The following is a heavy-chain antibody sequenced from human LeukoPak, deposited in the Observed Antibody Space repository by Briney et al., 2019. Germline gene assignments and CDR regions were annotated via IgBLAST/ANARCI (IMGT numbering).Heavy chain of an antibody. D-gene: IGHD3-22*01. CDR3: ARVDYDSSGYSDY. CDR2: NYYSGST. V-gene: IGHV4-59*01. Sequence: SVTLSLTCTVSGGSISSYYWSWIRQPPGKGLEWIGYNYYSGSTNYNPSLKSRVTMSVDTSKNQFSLKLSSVTAADTAVYYCARVDYDSSGYSDYWGQGTLVTVSS. J-gene: IGHJ4*02. CDR1: GGSISSYY.